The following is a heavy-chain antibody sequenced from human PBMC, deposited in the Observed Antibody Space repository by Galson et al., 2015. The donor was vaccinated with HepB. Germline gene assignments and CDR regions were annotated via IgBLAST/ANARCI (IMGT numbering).Heavy chain of an antibody. CDR1: GYTFTSYA. D-gene: IGHD6-19*01. CDR3: ARGAVAGTRGGTNWFDP. Sequence: SVKVSCKASGYTFTSYALHWVRQAPGQRLEWMGWINAGNGNTKYSQNLQGRVTITTDTSASTAYMEVSSLRSEDTAVYYCARGAVAGTRGGTNWFDPWGQGTLVTVSS. J-gene: IGHJ5*02. CDR2: INAGNGNT. V-gene: IGHV1-3*01.